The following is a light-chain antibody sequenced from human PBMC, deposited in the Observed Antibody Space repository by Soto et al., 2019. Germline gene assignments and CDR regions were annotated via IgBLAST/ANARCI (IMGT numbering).Light chain of an antibody. V-gene: IGLV1-44*01. CDR3: AAWDDSLKGPV. Sequence: QSVLTQPPSASGTPGQRVTISCSGSSSNFGSNSVSWYQHLPGTAPRLLIYSNNQRPSGVPDRFSGSKSGISASLAISGLQSEDEAEYYCAAWDDSLKGPVFGGGTKLTVL. CDR1: SSNFGSNS. CDR2: SNN. J-gene: IGLJ3*02.